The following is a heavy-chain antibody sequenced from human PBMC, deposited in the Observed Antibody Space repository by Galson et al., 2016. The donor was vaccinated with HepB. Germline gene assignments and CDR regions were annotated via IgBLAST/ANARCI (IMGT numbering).Heavy chain of an antibody. CDR2: ISGSGGGT. CDR1: GFTLSSYA. CDR3: AQARRYNHDAFDI. Sequence: SLRLSCAASGFTLSSYAMSWVRQAPGKGLEWVSVISGSGGGTDYADSVTGRFTISRDNSKNTLYLQMNSLRAEDTAVYYCAQARRYNHDAFDIWGQGTMVTVSS. J-gene: IGHJ3*02. D-gene: IGHD5-18*01. V-gene: IGHV3-23*01.